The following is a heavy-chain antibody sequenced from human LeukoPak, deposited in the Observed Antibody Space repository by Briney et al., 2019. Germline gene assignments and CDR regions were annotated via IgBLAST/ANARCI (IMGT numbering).Heavy chain of an antibody. J-gene: IGHJ4*02. CDR2: ISAYNGNT. V-gene: IGHV1-18*01. D-gene: IGHD1-20*01. CDR1: GYTFTSYG. CDR3: ASWSGDNWNYADY. Sequence: ASVKVSCKASGYTFTSYGISWVRQAPGQGLEWMGWISAYNGNTNYAQKLQGRVTITADKSTSTAYMELSSLRSEDTAVYYCASWSGDNWNYADYWGQGTLVTVSS.